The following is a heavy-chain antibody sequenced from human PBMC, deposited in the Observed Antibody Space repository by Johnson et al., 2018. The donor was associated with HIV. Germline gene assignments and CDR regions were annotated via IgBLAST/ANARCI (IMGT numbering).Heavy chain of an antibody. J-gene: IGHJ3*02. D-gene: IGHD1-26*01. V-gene: IGHV3-9*03. CDR2: ISWNSGSI. CDR1: GFTFDDYV. Sequence: VQLVESGGGLVQPGRSLRLSCAASGFTFDDYVMHWVRQAPGKGLDWVSGISWNSGSIGYADSVKGRFTISRDNAQNSLYLQMNSLRAEEIALYYCAKDLGWELQCAFDIWGQGTMVTVSS. CDR3: AKDLGWELQCAFDI.